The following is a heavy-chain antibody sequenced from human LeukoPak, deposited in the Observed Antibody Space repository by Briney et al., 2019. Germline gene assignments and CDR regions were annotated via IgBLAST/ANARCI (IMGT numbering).Heavy chain of an antibody. V-gene: IGHV4-34*01. CDR3: ARRDLRLRYYYGSGSYLY. CDR1: GGSFSGYY. D-gene: IGHD3-10*01. J-gene: IGHJ4*02. Sequence: PSETLSLTCAVYGGSFSGYYWSWIRQPPGKGLEWIGEINHSGSTNYNPSLKSRVTISVDTSKNQFSLKLSSVTAADTAVYYCARRDLRLRYYYGSGSYLYWGQGTLVTVSS. CDR2: INHSGST.